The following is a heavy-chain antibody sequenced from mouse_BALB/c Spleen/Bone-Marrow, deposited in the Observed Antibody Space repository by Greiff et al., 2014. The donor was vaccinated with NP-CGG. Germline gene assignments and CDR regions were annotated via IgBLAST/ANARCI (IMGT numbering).Heavy chain of an antibody. J-gene: IGHJ1*02. CDR3: ARDPYYEGYFDV. D-gene: IGHD1-1*01. CDR1: GFTFSGYY. CDR2: IRDKANGYTK. V-gene: IGHV7-3*02. Sequence: EVHLVESGGGLVQPGGSLRLSCAASGFTFSGYYMTWVRQPPGKALEWLGFIRDKANGYTKDYSASVKGRFTISRDNSQCILYLQLDTLRPEYSATYYCARDPYYEGYFDVWGAGTTVTVSS.